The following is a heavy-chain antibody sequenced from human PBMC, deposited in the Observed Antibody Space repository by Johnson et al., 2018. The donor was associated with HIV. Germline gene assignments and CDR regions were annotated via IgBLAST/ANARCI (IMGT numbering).Heavy chain of an antibody. Sequence: EVQLVESGGGVVRPGGSLRLSCAASGFTFDDYGMSWVRQVPGKGLEWVSGINWNGGSTGYADSVKGRFTISRDNAKNSLYLQMNSLRAVDTALYYCARDLVRMTQWGNAFDMWGQGTMVTVSP. J-gene: IGHJ3*02. CDR2: INWNGGST. D-gene: IGHD3-16*01. V-gene: IGHV3-20*04. CDR3: ARDLVRMTQWGNAFDM. CDR1: GFTFDDYG.